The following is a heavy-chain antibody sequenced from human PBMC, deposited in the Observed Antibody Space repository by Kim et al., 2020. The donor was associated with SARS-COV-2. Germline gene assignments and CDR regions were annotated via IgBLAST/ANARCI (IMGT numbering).Heavy chain of an antibody. CDR3: ARGWSSTDFDY. D-gene: IGHD2-21*02. J-gene: IGHJ4*02. V-gene: IGHV4-34*01. CDR2: T. Sequence: TSTSPSLTRRVTITEATSKNQLSRKLSSVTAADTAVYYCARGWSSTDFDYWGQGTLVTVSS.